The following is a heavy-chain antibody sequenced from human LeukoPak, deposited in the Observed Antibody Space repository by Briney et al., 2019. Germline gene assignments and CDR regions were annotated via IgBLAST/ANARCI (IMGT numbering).Heavy chain of an antibody. CDR1: GFTFSSYS. Sequence: GGSLRLSCSASGFTFSSYSMNWVRQAPGKWLEWVSSISISSSYIYYADSLKGRFTISRDNAKNSLYLQMNSLRAEDTAVYYCARAKYYGSGSYSALMDVWGKGTTVTVSS. CDR3: ARAKYYGSGSYSALMDV. V-gene: IGHV3-21*01. CDR2: ISISSSYI. J-gene: IGHJ6*03. D-gene: IGHD3-10*01.